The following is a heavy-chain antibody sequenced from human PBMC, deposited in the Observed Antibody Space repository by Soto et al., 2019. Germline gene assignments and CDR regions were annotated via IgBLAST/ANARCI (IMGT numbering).Heavy chain of an antibody. D-gene: IGHD2-2*02. CDR2: ISAYNGNT. V-gene: IGHV1-18*04. J-gene: IGHJ6*02. Sequence: ASVKVSCKAAGYTFTSYGVSWVRQDPEQGLEWMGWISAYNGNTNYAQKLQGRVTMTTDTSTSTAYMELRSLRSDDTAVYYCARVGVCSSTSCYTPGETRSNYGMDVWGQGTKVTFSS. CDR1: GYTFTSYG. CDR3: ARVGVCSSTSCYTPGETRSNYGMDV.